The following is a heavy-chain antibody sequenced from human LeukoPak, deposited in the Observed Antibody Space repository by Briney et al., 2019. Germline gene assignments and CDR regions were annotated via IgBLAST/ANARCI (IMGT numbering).Heavy chain of an antibody. CDR1: GFTFSSYS. CDR2: ISSSSSTI. J-gene: IGHJ5*02. Sequence: PGGSLRLSCAASGFTFSSYSMNWVRQAPGKGLEWVSYISSSSSTIYYADSVKGRFTISRDNAKNSLYLQMNSLGAEDTAVYYCARSRYCSSTSCFPNWFDPWGQGTLVTVSS. CDR3: ARSRYCSSTSCFPNWFDP. V-gene: IGHV3-48*04. D-gene: IGHD2-2*01.